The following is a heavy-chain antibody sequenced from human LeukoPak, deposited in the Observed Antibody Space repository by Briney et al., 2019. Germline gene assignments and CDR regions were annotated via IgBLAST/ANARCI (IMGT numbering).Heavy chain of an antibody. CDR1: GFTFSSYG. CDR2: IWYGGSNK. J-gene: IGHJ6*03. V-gene: IGHV3-30*18. Sequence: GRSLRLSCAASGFTFSSYGMHWVRQAPGKGLEWVAVIWYGGSNKYYADSVKGRFTISRDNSKNTLYLQMNSLRAEDTAVYYCAKDHLYCSGGSCYSESYMDVWGKGTTVTVSS. CDR3: AKDHLYCSGGSCYSESYMDV. D-gene: IGHD2-15*01.